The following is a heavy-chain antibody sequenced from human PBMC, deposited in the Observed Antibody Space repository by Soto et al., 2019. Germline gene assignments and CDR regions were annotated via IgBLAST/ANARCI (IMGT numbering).Heavy chain of an antibody. D-gene: IGHD6-13*01. CDR1: GFTFRSFT. CDR3: TRDASRDSSARGWFDP. Sequence: GGSLRLSCAASGFTFRSFTMNWVRQAPGKGLEWVSTISSNSAYIYYTDALRGRFTISRDNAKNSLHLRMNSLRAEDTAVYYCTRDASRDSSARGWFDPWGPGTLVTVSS. J-gene: IGHJ5*02. CDR2: ISSNSAYI. V-gene: IGHV3-21*01.